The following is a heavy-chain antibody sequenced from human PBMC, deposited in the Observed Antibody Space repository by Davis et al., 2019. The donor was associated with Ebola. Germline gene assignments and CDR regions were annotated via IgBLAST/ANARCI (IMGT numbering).Heavy chain of an antibody. J-gene: IGHJ3*02. CDR3: ARDVPGSSSSEVAFDI. CDR2: IYSGGDT. Sequence: GESLKISCAASGFTVGRNYMNWVRQAPGKGLEWVSFIYSGGDTNYADAVKGRFTISRDNSRNTVYLQMNSLRPDDTALYYCARDVPGSSSSEVAFDIWGQGTMVTVST. D-gene: IGHD6-6*01. CDR1: GFTVGRNY. V-gene: IGHV3-66*02.